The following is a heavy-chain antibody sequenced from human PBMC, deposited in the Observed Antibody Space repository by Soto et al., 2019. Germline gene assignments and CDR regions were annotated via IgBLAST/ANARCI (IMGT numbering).Heavy chain of an antibody. CDR2: ISYDGSNK. D-gene: IGHD4-4*01. Sequence: QVQLVESGGGVVQPGRSLRLSCAASGFTFSSYGMHWVRQAPGKGLEWVAVISYDGSNKYDADSVKGRFTISRDNSKNTLFLQMKSLTAEDTAVYYCAKEGGYYSQHADYWGQGTRVTVSS. CDR1: GFTFSSYG. CDR3: AKEGGYYSQHADY. J-gene: IGHJ4*02. V-gene: IGHV3-30*18.